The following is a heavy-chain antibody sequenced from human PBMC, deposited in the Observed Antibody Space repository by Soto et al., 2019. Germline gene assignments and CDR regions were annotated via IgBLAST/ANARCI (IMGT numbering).Heavy chain of an antibody. Sequence: HPGGSLRLSCAASGFTFSNYAMSWVRQAPGKGLERDSAISGSGGGTYYADSVKGRFTISRDNSKNTLYLQMNSLRAEDTAVFYCVQDRIVPPAICDYWGLGTLVTVSS. CDR1: GFTFSNYA. J-gene: IGHJ4*02. D-gene: IGHD2-2*01. CDR3: VQDRIVPPAICDY. CDR2: ISGSGGGT. V-gene: IGHV3-23*01.